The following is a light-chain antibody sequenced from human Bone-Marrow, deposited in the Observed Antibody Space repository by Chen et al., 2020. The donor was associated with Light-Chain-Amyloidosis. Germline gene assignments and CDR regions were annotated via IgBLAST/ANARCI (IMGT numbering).Light chain of an antibody. CDR1: NIGSTS. J-gene: IGLJ3*02. CDR3: QVWDRSSDRPV. CDR2: DDS. V-gene: IGLV3-21*02. Sequence: SYVLTLLSSVSVAPGQTATIACGGNNIGSTSVHWYQQTPGQAPLLVVYDDSDRPSGIPERLSGSNSGNTATLTISRVEAGDEADYYCQVWDRSSDRPVFGGGTKLTVL.